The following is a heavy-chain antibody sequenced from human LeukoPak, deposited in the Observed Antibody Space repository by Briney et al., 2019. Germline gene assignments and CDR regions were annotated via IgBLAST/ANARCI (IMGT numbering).Heavy chain of an antibody. D-gene: IGHD3-10*01. V-gene: IGHV4-39*01. J-gene: IGHJ4*02. Sequence: PSETLSLTCTVSGVSISSSSYYWGWIRQPPGKGLEWIGSTHYSGSTYYNPSLKSRVTISVDTSKNQFSLKVNSVTAADTAVYYCARGEFWGQGTLVTVSS. CDR2: THYSGST. CDR3: ARGEF. CDR1: GVSISSSSYY.